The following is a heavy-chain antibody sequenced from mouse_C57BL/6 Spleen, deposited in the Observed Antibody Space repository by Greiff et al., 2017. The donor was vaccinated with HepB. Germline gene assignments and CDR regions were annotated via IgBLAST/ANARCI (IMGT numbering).Heavy chain of an antibody. Sequence: QVQLQQSGAELVRPGTSVKVSCKASGYAFTNYLIEWVKQRPGQGLEWIGVINPGSGGTNYNEKFKGKATLTADKSSGTAYMQLRSLTSEDSAVYFCARHGSYWYFDVWGTGTTVTVSS. CDR2: INPGSGGT. CDR3: ARHGSYWYFDV. V-gene: IGHV1-54*01. D-gene: IGHD1-1*01. J-gene: IGHJ1*03. CDR1: GYAFTNYL.